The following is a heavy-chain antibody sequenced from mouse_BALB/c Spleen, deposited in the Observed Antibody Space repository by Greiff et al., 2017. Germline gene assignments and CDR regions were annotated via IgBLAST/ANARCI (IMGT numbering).Heavy chain of an antibody. CDR1: GFSLTGYG. CDR3: ARDHGNPWYAIDY. V-gene: IGHV2-6-7*01. Sequence: VQVVESGPGLVAPSQSLSITCTVSGFSLTGYGVNWVRQPPGKGLEWLGMIWGDGSTDYNSALKSRLSISKDNSKSQVFLKMNSLQTDDTARYYCARDHGNPWYAIDYWGQGTSVTVSA. D-gene: IGHD1-1*01. CDR2: IWGDGST. J-gene: IGHJ4*01.